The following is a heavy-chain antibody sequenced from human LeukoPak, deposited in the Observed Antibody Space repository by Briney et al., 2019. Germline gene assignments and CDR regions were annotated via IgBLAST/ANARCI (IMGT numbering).Heavy chain of an antibody. CDR1: RGTLSSYA. CDR2: IIPLFGTA. V-gene: IGHV1-69*13. D-gene: IGHD2-2*01. Sequence: SVNVSCKHSRGTLSSYAISWVQQAPGQGLEWPGGIIPLFGTANYAQQFQGRVTISADESTSTAYVELSSLRSEDTAVYYCARDLIVVVPAANNDAFDIWGQGTMVTVSS. J-gene: IGHJ3*02. CDR3: ARDLIVVVPAANNDAFDI.